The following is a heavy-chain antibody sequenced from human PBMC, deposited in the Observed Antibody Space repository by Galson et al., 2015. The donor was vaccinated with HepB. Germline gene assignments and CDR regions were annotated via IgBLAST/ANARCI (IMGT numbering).Heavy chain of an antibody. J-gene: IGHJ4*02. V-gene: IGHV3-23*01. CDR2: ISGSGGSS. CDR1: GFTFSGSA. CDR3: AKGLPSQLDNYFDY. D-gene: IGHD2-21*02. Sequence: SLRLSCAASGFTFSGSAMNWVRQAPGKGLEWVSGISGSGGSSDYAHSVKGRFTIYRDNSENTLYLQMNSLRAEDTAVYYCAKGLPSQLDNYFDYWGQGTLVTVSS.